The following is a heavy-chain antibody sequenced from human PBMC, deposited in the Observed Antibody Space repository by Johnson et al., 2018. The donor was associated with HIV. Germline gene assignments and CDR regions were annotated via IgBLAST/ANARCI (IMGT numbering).Heavy chain of an antibody. V-gene: IGHV3-13*01. Sequence: EVQLVESGGDWVQRGGSLRLSCAASGFTFSNYDIHWVRQATGKGLEWVSTIGTAGDTYYVGSVKGRFTISRDNSKNTLYLQMNSLRPEDTAVYYCARGGRVIVGTEGAFDIWGQGTMVTVSS. CDR3: ARGGRVIVGTEGAFDI. CDR2: IGTAGDT. J-gene: IGHJ3*02. D-gene: IGHD1-26*01. CDR1: GFTFSNYD.